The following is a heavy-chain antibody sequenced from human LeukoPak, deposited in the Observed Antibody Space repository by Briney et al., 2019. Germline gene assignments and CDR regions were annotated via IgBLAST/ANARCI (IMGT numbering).Heavy chain of an antibody. D-gene: IGHD1-26*01. V-gene: IGHV4-34*01. CDR3: ARGAGGSYGFDY. CDR1: GGSFSGYY. Sequence: SETLSLTCAVYGGSFSGYYWSWIRQPPGEGLEWIGEINHSGSTNYNPSLKSRVTISVDTSKNQFSLKLSSVTAADTAVYYCARGAGGSYGFDYWGQGTLVTVSS. CDR2: INHSGST. J-gene: IGHJ4*02.